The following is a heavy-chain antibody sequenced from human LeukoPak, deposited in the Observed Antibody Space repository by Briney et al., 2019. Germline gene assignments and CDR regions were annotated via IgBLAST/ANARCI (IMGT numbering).Heavy chain of an antibody. CDR3: ARGPYYCSSTSCHPIDY. D-gene: IGHD2-2*01. CDR2: INPNSGGT. J-gene: IGHJ4*02. Sequence: ASVKVSCKASGYTFTGYYMHWVRQAPGQGLEWMGWINPNSGGTNYAQKFQGRVTMTRDTSISTAYMELSRLRSDDTAVYYCARGPYYCSSTSCHPIDYWGRGTLVTVSS. CDR1: GYTFTGYY. V-gene: IGHV1-2*02.